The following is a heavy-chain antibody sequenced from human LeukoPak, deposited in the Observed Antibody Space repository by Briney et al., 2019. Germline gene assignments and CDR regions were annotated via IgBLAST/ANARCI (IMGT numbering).Heavy chain of an antibody. J-gene: IGHJ4*02. Sequence: PGGSLRLSCAASGFTFSSYAMSWVRQAPGKGLEWVSGISGSGGSTYYADSVKGRFTISRDNSKNTLYLQMNSLRAEDTAVYYCARMAPWGYDILTGYYAPRWSYFDYWGQGTLVTVSS. CDR3: ARMAPWGYDILTGYYAPRWSYFDY. CDR2: ISGSGGST. V-gene: IGHV3-23*01. D-gene: IGHD3-9*01. CDR1: GFTFSSYA.